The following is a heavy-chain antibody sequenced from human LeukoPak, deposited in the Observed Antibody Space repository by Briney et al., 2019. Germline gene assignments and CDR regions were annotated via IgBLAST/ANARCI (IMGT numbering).Heavy chain of an antibody. Sequence: PGGSLRLSCAASGFTFSTYAMSWVRQAPGKGQEWVSAITGSGGNTYYADYVKGRFTISRDNSKNTLYLQMNSLRAEDTAVYYCANRLGTGDAFDIWGQGTMVTVSS. D-gene: IGHD7-27*01. J-gene: IGHJ3*02. CDR2: ITGSGGNT. CDR3: ANRLGTGDAFDI. CDR1: GFTFSTYA. V-gene: IGHV3-23*01.